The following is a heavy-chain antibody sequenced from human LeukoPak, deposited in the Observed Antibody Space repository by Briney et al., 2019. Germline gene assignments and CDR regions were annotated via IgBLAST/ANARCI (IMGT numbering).Heavy chain of an antibody. CDR2: ICGSGTTT. CDR3: SKGDTDGGVLTHVY. V-gene: IGHV3-23*01. CDR1: GFTFRNYA. D-gene: IGHD5-18*01. J-gene: IGHJ4*02. Sequence: PGGSLRLSCAASGFTFRNYAMSWVRQAPGKGLEWVSAICGSGTTTHYADSVKGRFTVSRDNSKNMVYLQMDSLGAEDTAVYYCSKGDTDGGVLTHVYWVQASLAGVCS.